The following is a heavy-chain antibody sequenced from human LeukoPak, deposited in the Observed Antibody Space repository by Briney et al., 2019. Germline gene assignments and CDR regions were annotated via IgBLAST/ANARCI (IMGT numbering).Heavy chain of an antibody. D-gene: IGHD3-22*01. V-gene: IGHV4-34*01. CDR1: GGSFSGYY. Sequence: SETLSLTCAVYGGSFSGYYWSWIRQPPGKGLEWIGEINHSGSTNYNPSLKSRVTISVDTSKNQFSLKLSSVTAADTAVYYCASSRGYSYHPSGYFYYYWGQGTLVTVSS. J-gene: IGHJ4*02. CDR3: ASSRGYSYHPSGYFYYY. CDR2: INHSGST.